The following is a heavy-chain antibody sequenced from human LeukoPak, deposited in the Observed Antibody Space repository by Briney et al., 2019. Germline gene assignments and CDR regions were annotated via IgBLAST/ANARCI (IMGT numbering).Heavy chain of an antibody. V-gene: IGHV4-61*08. J-gene: IGHJ4*02. CDR2: IYYSGTT. Sequence: SETLSLTCTVSGGSVSSDVYYWSWIRQPPGKRLEWIGHIYYSGTTNCNPSLKSRVTISVDTSKNQFSLKLSSVTAADTAVYYCARDLAASWFFRWGQGTLVTVSS. CDR1: GGSVSSDVYY. CDR3: ARDLAASWFFR. D-gene: IGHD6-13*01.